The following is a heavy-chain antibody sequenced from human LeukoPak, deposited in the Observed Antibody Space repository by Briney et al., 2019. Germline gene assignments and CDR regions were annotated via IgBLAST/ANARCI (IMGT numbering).Heavy chain of an antibody. CDR2: IYYSGST. J-gene: IGHJ4*02. Sequence: LETLSLTCTVSGGSISSSSYYWGWIRQPPGKGLEWIGSIYYSGSTYYNPSLKSRVTISVDTSKNQFSLKLSSVTAADRAVYYCARRQAVAGNSDYWGQGTLVTVSS. V-gene: IGHV4-39*01. D-gene: IGHD6-19*01. CDR3: ARRQAVAGNSDY. CDR1: GGSISSSSYY.